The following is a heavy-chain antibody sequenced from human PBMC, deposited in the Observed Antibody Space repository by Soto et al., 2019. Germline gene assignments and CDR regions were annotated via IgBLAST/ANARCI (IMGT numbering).Heavy chain of an antibody. CDR3: ARANDFWSGHYYYYMDV. J-gene: IGHJ6*03. V-gene: IGHV3-74*01. CDR2: INSDGSST. CDR1: GFTFSSYW. D-gene: IGHD3-3*01. Sequence: GGSLRLSCAASGFTFSSYWMHWVRQAPGKGLVWVSRINSDGSSTSYADSVKGRFTISRDNAKNTLYLQMNSLRAEDTAVYYCARANDFWSGHYYYYMDVWGKGTTVTVSS.